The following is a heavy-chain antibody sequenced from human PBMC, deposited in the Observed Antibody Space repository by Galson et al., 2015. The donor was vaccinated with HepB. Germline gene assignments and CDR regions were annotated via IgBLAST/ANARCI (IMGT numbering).Heavy chain of an antibody. CDR2: ISAGGGST. CDR1: GFTFSSYA. D-gene: IGHD2-15*01. CDR3: ATRGVVVPASLEY. V-gene: IGHV3-23*01. Sequence: SLRLSCAASGFTFSSYAMGWVRQAPGKGLEWVSAISAGGGSTYDSDSVKGRFTISRDNSKNTLYLQMNSLRAEDTAICYCATRGVVVPASLEYWGQGILVTVSS. J-gene: IGHJ4*02.